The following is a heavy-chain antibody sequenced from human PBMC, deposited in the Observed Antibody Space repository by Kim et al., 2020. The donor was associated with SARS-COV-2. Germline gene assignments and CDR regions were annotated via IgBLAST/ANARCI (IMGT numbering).Heavy chain of an antibody. CDR2: ISGSGGST. CDR1: GFTFSSYA. Sequence: GGSLRLSCAASGFTFSSYAMSWVRQAPGKGLEWVSAISGSGGSTYYADSVKGRFTISRDNSKNTLYLQMNSLRAEDTAVYYCAKVKIQLWSSGGFFDYWGQGTLVTVSS. J-gene: IGHJ4*02. CDR3: AKVKIQLWSSGGFFDY. V-gene: IGHV3-23*01. D-gene: IGHD5-18*01.